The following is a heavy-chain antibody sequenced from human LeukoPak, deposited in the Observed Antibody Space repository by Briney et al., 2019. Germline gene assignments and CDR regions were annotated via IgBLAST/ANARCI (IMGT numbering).Heavy chain of an antibody. CDR3: AKDGGYGGNSERSSLIVWYFDL. CDR2: ISWNSGSI. J-gene: IGHJ2*01. CDR1: GFTFSSYW. V-gene: IGHV3-9*01. D-gene: IGHD4-23*01. Sequence: GGSLRLSCAASGFTFSSYWMSWVRQAPGKGLEWVSGISWNSGSIGYADSVKGRFTISRDNAKNSLYLQMNSLRAEDTALYYCAKDGGYGGNSERSSLIVWYFDLWGRGTLVTVSS.